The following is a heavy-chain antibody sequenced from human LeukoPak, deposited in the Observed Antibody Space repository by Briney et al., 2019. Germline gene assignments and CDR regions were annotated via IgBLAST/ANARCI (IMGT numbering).Heavy chain of an antibody. V-gene: IGHV3-21*04. J-gene: IGHJ3*02. CDR1: GFTFSSYS. Sequence: PGGSLSLSCAASGFTFSSYSMNWARQAPGKGLERVSSISGSGSYTYYADSVQGRVTITRDKAKNTVYMEMNSLRSEDTAVYYCARDLIEVAGTRVDAFDIWGQGTMVTVSS. CDR3: ARDLIEVAGTRVDAFDI. D-gene: IGHD6-19*01. CDR2: ISGSGSYT.